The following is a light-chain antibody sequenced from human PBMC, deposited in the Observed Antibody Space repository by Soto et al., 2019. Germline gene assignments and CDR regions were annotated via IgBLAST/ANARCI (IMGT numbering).Light chain of an antibody. CDR1: QSVLYSSNNKNY. Sequence: DIVMTQSPDSLAVSLGERATINCKSSQSVLYSSNNKNYLAWYQQKPGQPPKLLIYWASTRESGVPDRFSGSGSGTDFTLTISSLQAEDGAVYYCQQYYSPPPTFGQGTKLEIK. CDR2: WAS. CDR3: QQYYSPPPT. J-gene: IGKJ2*01. V-gene: IGKV4-1*01.